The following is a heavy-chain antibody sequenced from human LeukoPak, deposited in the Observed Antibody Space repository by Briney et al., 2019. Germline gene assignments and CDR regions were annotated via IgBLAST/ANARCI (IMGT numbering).Heavy chain of an antibody. CDR3: ARVGYDILTGDFDY. V-gene: IGHV3-48*03. CDR2: IVSSGATI. D-gene: IGHD3-9*01. CDR1: GFTFSTYE. J-gene: IGHJ4*02. Sequence: GGSLRLSCAASGFTFSTYEMNWVRQAPGKGLEWVSYIVSSGATIYYADSVKGRFTISRDNAKNSLYLQMNSLRAEDTAVYYCARVGYDILTGDFDYWGQGTLVTVSS.